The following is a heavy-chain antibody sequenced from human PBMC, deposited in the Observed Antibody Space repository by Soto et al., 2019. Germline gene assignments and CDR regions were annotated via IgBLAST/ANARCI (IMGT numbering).Heavy chain of an antibody. D-gene: IGHD3-9*01. J-gene: IGHJ6*02. CDR1: GFTFSNYA. CDR2: ISYDGSDK. CDR3: ARHLGGFLTGYYIRGYYYYGMGV. V-gene: IGHV3-30-3*01. Sequence: GGSLRLSCAASGFTFSNYAMHWVRQAPGKGLEWVAVISYDGSDKYNANSVKGRFTISRDNSKNQFSLKLSSVTAADTAVYYCARHLGGFLTGYYIRGYYYYGMGVWGQGTTVTVSS.